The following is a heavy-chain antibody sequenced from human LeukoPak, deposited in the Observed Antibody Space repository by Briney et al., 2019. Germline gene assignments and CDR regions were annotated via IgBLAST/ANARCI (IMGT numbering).Heavy chain of an antibody. CDR1: GFTVSSNY. J-gene: IGHJ4*02. D-gene: IGHD4-11*01. Sequence: GGSLRLSCAASGFTVSSNYMSWVRQAPGKGLEWVSVIYSGGSTNYADSVKGRFTISRDNSKNTLYLQMNSLRAEDTAVYYCARDSSNYLFDYWDQGTLVTVSS. CDR2: IYSGGST. CDR3: ARDSSNYLFDY. V-gene: IGHV3-53*01.